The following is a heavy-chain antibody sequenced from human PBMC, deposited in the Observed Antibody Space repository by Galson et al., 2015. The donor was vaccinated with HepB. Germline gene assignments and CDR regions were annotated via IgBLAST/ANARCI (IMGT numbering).Heavy chain of an antibody. J-gene: IGHJ4*02. Sequence: SVKVPCKASGYTFTAYYIHWVRQAPGQGLEWMGWINPSSGDTNSAQKFQGRVTMTRDTSITTAYMELSSLRSDDTAVYYCARAPYYYGSGGYYYFDSWGQGTLVAVSS. CDR2: INPSSGDT. CDR1: GYTFTAYY. CDR3: ARAPYYYGSGGYYYFDS. D-gene: IGHD3-10*01. V-gene: IGHV1-2*02.